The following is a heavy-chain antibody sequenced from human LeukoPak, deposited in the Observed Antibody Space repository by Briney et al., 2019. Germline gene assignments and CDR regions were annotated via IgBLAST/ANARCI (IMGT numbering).Heavy chain of an antibody. CDR2: IYTSGST. V-gene: IGHV4-61*02. D-gene: IGHD4-17*01. CDR3: ARGGLYGDYDGFDY. Sequence: KTSQTLSLTCTVSGGSISSGSYYWSWIRQPAGKGLEWIGRIYTSGSTNYNPSLKSRVTISVDTSKNQFSLKLSSVTAADTAVYYCARGGLYGDYDGFDYWGQGTLVTVSS. CDR1: GGSISSGSYY. J-gene: IGHJ4*02.